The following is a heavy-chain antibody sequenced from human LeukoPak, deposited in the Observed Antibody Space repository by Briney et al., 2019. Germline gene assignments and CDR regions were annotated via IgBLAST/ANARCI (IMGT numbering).Heavy chain of an antibody. J-gene: IGHJ4*02. CDR3: ARRAGEYSHPYDY. D-gene: IGHD4-17*01. CDR2: INPNSGGT. V-gene: IGHV1-2*02. Sequence: ASVKVSCKASGYTFTRYYMHWVRQAPGQGLEWMGWINPNSGGTNYAQKFQGRVTMTRDTSISTAYMELSRLRSDDTAVYDCARRAGEYSHPYDYWGQGTLVTVSS. CDR1: GYTFTRYY.